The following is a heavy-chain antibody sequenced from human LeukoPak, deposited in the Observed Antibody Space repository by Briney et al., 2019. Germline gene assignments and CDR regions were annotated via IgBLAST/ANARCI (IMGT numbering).Heavy chain of an antibody. V-gene: IGHV4-39*07. CDR3: ARDREEYDYVWGSYRYTMDY. J-gene: IGHJ4*02. CDR1: GGSISSSSYY. Sequence: SETLSLTCTVSGGSISSSSYYWGWIRQPPGKGLEWIGSIYYSGSTYYNPSLKSRVTISVDTSKNQFSLKLSSVTAADTAVYYCARDREEYDYVWGSYRYTMDYWGQGTLVTVSS. CDR2: IYYSGST. D-gene: IGHD3-16*02.